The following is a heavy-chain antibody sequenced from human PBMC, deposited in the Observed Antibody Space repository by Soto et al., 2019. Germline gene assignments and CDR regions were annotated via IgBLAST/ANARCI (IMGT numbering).Heavy chain of an antibody. V-gene: IGHV4-59*11. CDR2: IYESGNT. CDR3: VIVGSYYYFYDMDA. D-gene: IGHD6-25*01. J-gene: IGHJ6*02. Sequence: PSETLSLTCTVSGGSISNHYWTWIRHPPGKGLEWIGYIYESGNTKDNPSLNSRVTISLDASRKQFSLKLSSVTAADTAVYFCVIVGSYYYFYDMDAWGQGTPVTVSS. CDR1: GGSISNHY.